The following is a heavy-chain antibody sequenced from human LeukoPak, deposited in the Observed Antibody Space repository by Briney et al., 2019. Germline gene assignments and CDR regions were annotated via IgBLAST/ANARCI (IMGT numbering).Heavy chain of an antibody. V-gene: IGHV4-30-4*01. CDR3: ARGRVMVPALNGRYGMDV. Sequence: PSETLSLTCTVSGGSISSGDYYWSWIRQPPGKGLEWIGYIYYSGSTYYNPSLKSRVTISVDTSKNQFSLKLSSVTAADTAVYYCARGRVMVPALNGRYGMDVWGKGTTVTVSS. CDR2: IYYSGST. CDR1: GGSISSGDYY. J-gene: IGHJ6*04. D-gene: IGHD2-2*01.